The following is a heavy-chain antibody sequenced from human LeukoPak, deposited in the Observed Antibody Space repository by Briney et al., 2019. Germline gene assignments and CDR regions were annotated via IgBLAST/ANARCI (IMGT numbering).Heavy chain of an antibody. CDR3: ATDPWGSGSYYSFR. J-gene: IGHJ4*02. V-gene: IGHV1-24*01. Sequence: GASVKVSCKVSGYTLTELSMHWGRQAPGKGLEWMGGFDPEDGETIYAQKFQGRVTMTEDTSTDTAYMELSSLRSEDTAVYYCATDPWGSGSYYSFRWGQGTLVTVSS. D-gene: IGHD3-10*01. CDR1: GYTLTELS. CDR2: FDPEDGET.